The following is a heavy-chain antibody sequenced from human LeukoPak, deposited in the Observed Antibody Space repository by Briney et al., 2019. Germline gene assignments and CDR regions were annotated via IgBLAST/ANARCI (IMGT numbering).Heavy chain of an antibody. CDR3: AREPSMVRGIIIYSPDFYNWFDP. V-gene: IGHV6-1*01. CDR1: GDSVSSNSAA. CDR2: TYYRSKWYN. J-gene: IGHJ5*02. D-gene: IGHD3-10*01. Sequence: SQTLSLTCAISGDSVSSNSAAWNWIRQSPSRGLEWLGRTYYRSKWYNDYAVSVKSRITINPDTSKNQFSLQLNSVTPEDTAVYYCAREPSMVRGIIIYSPDFYNWFDPWGQGTLVTVSS.